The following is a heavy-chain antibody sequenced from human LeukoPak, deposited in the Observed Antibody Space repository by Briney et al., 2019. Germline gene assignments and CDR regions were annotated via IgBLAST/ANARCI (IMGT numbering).Heavy chain of an antibody. CDR3: ASYRIGYCSGDTSYADWFDP. D-gene: IGHD2-15*01. V-gene: IGHV3-7*01. Sequence: PGGSLRLSCAASGFAFSSNWMSWVRQAPGKGLEWVTNIKEDGSEKYYVDSVKGRFTIYRDNAKNSLYLQMNNLKAKDTAVYYCASYRIGYCSGDTSYADWFDPWGQGTLVTLSS. CDR2: IKEDGSEK. J-gene: IGHJ5*02. CDR1: GFAFSSNW.